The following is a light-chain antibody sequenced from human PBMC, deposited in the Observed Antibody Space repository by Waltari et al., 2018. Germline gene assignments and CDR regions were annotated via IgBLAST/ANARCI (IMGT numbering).Light chain of an antibody. J-gene: IGKJ4*01. Sequence: EVVMTQPPAALSVFPGERVTLSCKASQNIDNNLAWYQQKPGQSPRLLIYGASTRATGVPVRFSGSGSGTEFTLTISSLQSEDCAVFYCQQYNRWPPLTFGGGTKVEIK. CDR1: QNIDNN. V-gene: IGKV3-15*01. CDR2: GAS. CDR3: QQYNRWPPLT.